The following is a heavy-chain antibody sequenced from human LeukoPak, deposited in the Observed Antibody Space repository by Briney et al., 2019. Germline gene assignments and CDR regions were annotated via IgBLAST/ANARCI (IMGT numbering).Heavy chain of an antibody. V-gene: IGHV4-59*01. CDR1: RGSITRYY. CDR3: ATSYYVYDRWDY. D-gene: IGHD3-16*01. CDR2: IYYSGST. Sequence: SETLSLTCTDPRGSITRYYWRWVRQPPGKGLEWIGYIYYSGSTNYNPSLKSRVTIFVDTSKNQFSLVVSSVTAADTAVYYCATSYYVYDRWDYWGQGALVTVSS. J-gene: IGHJ4*02.